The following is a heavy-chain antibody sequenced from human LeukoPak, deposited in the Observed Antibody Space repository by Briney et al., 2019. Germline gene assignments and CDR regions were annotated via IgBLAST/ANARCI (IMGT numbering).Heavy chain of an antibody. CDR2: IYSGGST. CDR3: ARDQLGVAATQYFQH. J-gene: IGHJ1*01. V-gene: IGHV3-66*01. CDR1: GFTVSSNY. Sequence: GGSLRPSCAASGFTVSSNYMSWVRQAPGKGLEWVSVIYSGGSTYHADSVKGRFTISRDNSKNTLYLQMNSLRAEDTAVYYCARDQLGVAATQYFQHWGQGTLVTVSS. D-gene: IGHD1-26*01.